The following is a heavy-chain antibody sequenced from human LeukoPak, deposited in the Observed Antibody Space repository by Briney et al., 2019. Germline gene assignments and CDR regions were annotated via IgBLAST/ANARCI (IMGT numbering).Heavy chain of an antibody. CDR1: GGSISSGSYY. J-gene: IGHJ4*02. CDR2: IYTSGST. Sequence: SETLSLTCTVSGGSISSGSYYWSWIWQPAGKGLEWIGRIYTSGSTNYNPSLKSRVTISVDTSKNQFSLKLSSVTAADTAVYYCAREGSGSYGWYFDYWGQGTLVTVSS. V-gene: IGHV4-61*02. CDR3: AREGSGSYGWYFDY. D-gene: IGHD1-26*01.